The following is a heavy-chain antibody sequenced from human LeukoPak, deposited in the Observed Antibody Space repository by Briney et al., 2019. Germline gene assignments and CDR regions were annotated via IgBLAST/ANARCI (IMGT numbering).Heavy chain of an antibody. D-gene: IGHD4-23*01. CDR2: ITPIFGSA. CDR1: GGTFSSHP. J-gene: IGHJ4*02. Sequence: SVKVSCKASGGTFSSHPFTWVRQAPGQGLEWMGEITPIFGSANYAQRFQGRVTITADESTSTVYMELSSLRSDDTALYYCARNSRVASISGLNYWGQGTLVTVSS. V-gene: IGHV1-69*13. CDR3: ARNSRVASISGLNY.